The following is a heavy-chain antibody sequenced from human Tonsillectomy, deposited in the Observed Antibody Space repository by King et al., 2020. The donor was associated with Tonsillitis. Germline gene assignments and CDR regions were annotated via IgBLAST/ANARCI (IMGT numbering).Heavy chain of an antibody. Sequence: VQLVESGGGLVQPGGSLRLSCAASGFTFSSYWMSWVRQAPGKGLEWVANINQDGSVKYYVDSVKGRFIISRDNAKNSLYLQMNSLRAEDTAVYYCARVFSSTWSGFYFDSGGQGTLVTVSS. J-gene: IGHJ4*02. CDR1: GFTFSSYW. V-gene: IGHV3-7*04. CDR3: ARVFSSTWSGFYFDS. D-gene: IGHD6-13*01. CDR2: INQDGSVK.